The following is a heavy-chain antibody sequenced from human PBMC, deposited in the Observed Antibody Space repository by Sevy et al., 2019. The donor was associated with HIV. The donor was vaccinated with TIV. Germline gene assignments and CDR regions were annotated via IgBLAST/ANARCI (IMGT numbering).Heavy chain of an antibody. Sequence: GGSLRLSCAASGFTFSSYWMHWVRQAPGKGLVWVPRINSDGSSTSYADSVKGRFTISRDNAKNTLYLQMNSLRAEDTAVYYCARVHQDSSGYFLYYYYYGMDVWGQGTTVTVSS. CDR3: ARVHQDSSGYFLYYYYYGMDV. CDR2: INSDGSST. D-gene: IGHD3-22*01. J-gene: IGHJ6*02. CDR1: GFTFSSYW. V-gene: IGHV3-74*01.